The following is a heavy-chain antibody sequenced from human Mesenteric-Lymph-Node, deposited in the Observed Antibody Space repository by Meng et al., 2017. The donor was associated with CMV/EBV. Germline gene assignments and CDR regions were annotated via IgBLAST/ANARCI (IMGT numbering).Heavy chain of an antibody. Sequence: SETLSLTCTVSGGSISTYYWSWIRQPPGRGLQWIGYVYYDGDTKDNPSLKSRVTMSVDMSKNQISLRLTSVTGADTAVYYCTRGVRTTTIDFWGRGTLVTVSS. CDR1: GGSISTYY. J-gene: IGHJ4*02. CDR2: VYYDGDT. D-gene: IGHD1/OR15-1a*01. V-gene: IGHV4-59*01. CDR3: TRGVRTTTIDF.